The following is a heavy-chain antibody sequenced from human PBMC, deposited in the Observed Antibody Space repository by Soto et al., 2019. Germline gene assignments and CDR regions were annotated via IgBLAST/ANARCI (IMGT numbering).Heavy chain of an antibody. V-gene: IGHV4-30-4*01. D-gene: IGHD6-6*01. Sequence: QVQLQESGPGLVRPSQTLSLTCTVSGGSISRDDYYWTWIRQPPGRGLEWIGYIYYSAKTKYSPSLASRITISIDTSKNHFSLRLSSVSAADTAVYYCAGDRSNSPDYFDYWGQGTLVTVSS. CDR3: AGDRSNSPDYFDY. CDR1: GGSISRDDYY. J-gene: IGHJ4*02. CDR2: IYYSAKT.